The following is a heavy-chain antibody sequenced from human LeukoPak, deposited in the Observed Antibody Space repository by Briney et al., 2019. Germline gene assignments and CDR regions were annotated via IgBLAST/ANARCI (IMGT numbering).Heavy chain of an antibody. V-gene: IGHV3-33*01. Sequence: GGSLRLSCAASGLTFRSYGMHWVRQAPGKGLEWVAVIWNDGSNKYYADSVKGRFTISRDNSKNSLYLQMNSLRAEDTAVYYCARDSRITIFGVVTGDAFDIWGQGTMVTVSS. CDR2: IWNDGSNK. CDR1: GLTFRSYG. CDR3: ARDSRITIFGVVTGDAFDI. D-gene: IGHD3-3*01. J-gene: IGHJ3*02.